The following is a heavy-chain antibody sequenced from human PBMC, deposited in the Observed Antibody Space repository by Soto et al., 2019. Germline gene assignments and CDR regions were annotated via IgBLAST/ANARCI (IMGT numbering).Heavy chain of an antibody. J-gene: IGHJ4*02. V-gene: IGHV1-18*01. CDR1: GYTFTSYG. CDR3: ARTPDIVVVVATDY. D-gene: IGHD2-15*01. CDR2: ISAYNGNT. Sequence: EASVKVSCKASGYTFTSYGISWVRQAPGQGLEWMGWISAYNGNTNYAQKLQGRVTMTTDTSTSTAYMELRSLRSDDTAVYYCARTPDIVVVVATDYWGQGTLVTSPQ.